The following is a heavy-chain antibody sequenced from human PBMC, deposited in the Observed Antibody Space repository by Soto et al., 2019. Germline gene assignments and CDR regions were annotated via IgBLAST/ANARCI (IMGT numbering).Heavy chain of an antibody. CDR1: GGTFSSYT. CDR3: ARAICIANSSADD. V-gene: IGHV1-69*02. J-gene: IGHJ4*02. Sequence: SVKVSCKASGGTFSSYTISWVRQAPGQGLEWMGRIIPILGIANYAQKFQGRVTITADKSTSTAYMELSTLSSEDTAVYYCARAICIANSSADDWGQGTMVTLSS. D-gene: IGHD6-19*01. CDR2: IIPILGIA.